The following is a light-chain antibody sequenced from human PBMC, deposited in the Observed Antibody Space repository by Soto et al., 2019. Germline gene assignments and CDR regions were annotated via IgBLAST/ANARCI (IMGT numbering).Light chain of an antibody. CDR1: QSLLHSNGYHC. CDR2: LGS. V-gene: IGKV2-28*01. CDR3: MQALHSPWT. Sequence: DLVMTQSPLSLPVPPGAPASVSCSSRQSLLHSNGYHCLDWYLQKPGQSPQRLSSLGSNRASGDEDRFSGSGSGTDCTQKSSRVEAEDVGVYYCMQALHSPWTVGQGTKEEIK. J-gene: IGKJ1*01.